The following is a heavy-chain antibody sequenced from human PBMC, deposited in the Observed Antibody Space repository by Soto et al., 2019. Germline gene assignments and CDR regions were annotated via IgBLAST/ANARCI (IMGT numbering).Heavy chain of an antibody. D-gene: IGHD3-3*01. Sequence: ASLKVSCKTSGFTFTHYGVRWVRQAPGQGLEWMGWISAYNGNTNYAQKLQGRVTMTTDTSTGTAYMELRSLRSDDTAVYYCARTSDDFWSGYVETYYYYYGMDVWGQGTTVTVSS. V-gene: IGHV1-18*01. J-gene: IGHJ6*02. CDR2: ISAYNGNT. CDR3: ARTSDDFWSGYVETYYYYYGMDV. CDR1: GFTFTHYG.